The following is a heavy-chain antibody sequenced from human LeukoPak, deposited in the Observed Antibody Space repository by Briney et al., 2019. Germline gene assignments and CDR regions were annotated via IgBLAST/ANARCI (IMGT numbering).Heavy chain of an antibody. D-gene: IGHD2-2*01. Sequence: SQTLSLTCAISGDSVSSNSAAWNWIRQSPSRGLEWLGRTYYRSKRYNDYAVSVKSRITINPDTSKNQFSLQLSSVTAADTAVYYCARDRRIVVVPAAIGYSSSWHPDYWGQGTLVTVSS. V-gene: IGHV6-1*01. J-gene: IGHJ4*02. CDR1: GDSVSSNSAA. CDR3: ARDRRIVVVPAAIGYSSSWHPDY. CDR2: TYYRSKRYN.